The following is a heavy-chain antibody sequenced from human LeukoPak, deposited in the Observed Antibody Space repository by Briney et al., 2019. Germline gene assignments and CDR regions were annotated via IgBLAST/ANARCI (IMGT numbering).Heavy chain of an antibody. CDR3: ARWHYYGSGSYYTNWFNP. V-gene: IGHV4-61*01. Sequence: KPWATLSLTCSVSGGSVSSGSYYWSWIRQPAGEGLAWIGYIYYSGSTNYTPSLKSRVTISVDTSKNQFSLKLSSVTAADTAVYYCARWHYYGSGSYYTNWFNPWGQGTLVTVSS. J-gene: IGHJ5*02. CDR2: IYYSGST. D-gene: IGHD3-10*01. CDR1: GGSVSSGSYY.